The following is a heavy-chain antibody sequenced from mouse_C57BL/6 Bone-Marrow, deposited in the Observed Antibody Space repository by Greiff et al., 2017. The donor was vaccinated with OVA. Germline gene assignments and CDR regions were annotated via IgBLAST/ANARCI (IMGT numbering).Heavy chain of an antibody. CDR2: ISYDGSN. D-gene: IGHD1-1*02. CDR3: ARDRNYLFDY. Sequence: EVKLLESGPGLVKPSQSLSLTCSVTGYSITSGYYWNWIRQFPGNKLEWMGYISYDGSNNYNPSLKNRISITRDTSKNQFFLKLNSVTTEDTATYYCARDRNYLFDYWGQGTTLTVSS. V-gene: IGHV3-6*01. CDR1: GYSITSGYY. J-gene: IGHJ2*01.